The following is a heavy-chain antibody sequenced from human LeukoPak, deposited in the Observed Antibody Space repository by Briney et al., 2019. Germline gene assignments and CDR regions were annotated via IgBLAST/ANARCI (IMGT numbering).Heavy chain of an antibody. D-gene: IGHD4-17*01. J-gene: IGHJ3*01. CDR1: GVSITTHY. V-gene: IGHV4-59*11. Sequence: SETLSLTCSTSGVSITTHYWTWIRQPPGKGLEWIGYVLYSGITNYNASLRGRITISVDTSQNQFSLSLRSVTAADTAVYYCARDLTTVTKGFDLWGQGTMVTVSS. CDR3: ARDLTTVTKGFDL. CDR2: VLYSGIT.